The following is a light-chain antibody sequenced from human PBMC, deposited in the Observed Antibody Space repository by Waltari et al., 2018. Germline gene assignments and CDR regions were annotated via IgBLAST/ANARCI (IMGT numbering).Light chain of an antibody. V-gene: IGKV1-8*01. CDR1: QGISSY. Sequence: AIRMTQSPSSLSAATGHRVTITCRASQGISSYLAWYQQKPGKAPQLLIYTTSTLQSDIPSRFSGSGSGTDFTLTISSLQPEDFATYYCQQSFNTPRTFGQGTKLEIK. CDR3: QQSFNTPRT. J-gene: IGKJ2*01. CDR2: TTS.